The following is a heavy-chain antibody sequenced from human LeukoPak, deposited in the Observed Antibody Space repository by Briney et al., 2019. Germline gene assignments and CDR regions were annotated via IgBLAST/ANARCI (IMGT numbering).Heavy chain of an antibody. V-gene: IGHV3-48*03. J-gene: IGHJ6*04. D-gene: IGHD3-10*02. Sequence: PGGSLRLSCSASGFTFSSFEMDWVRQAPGKGLEWISYMSSRDNTRYYAESVRGRFTMSKDNAKNTLSLQMNSLRAEDTAVYYCAELGITMIGGVWGKGTTVTISS. CDR1: GFTFSSFE. CDR3: AELGITMIGGV. CDR2: MSSRDNTR.